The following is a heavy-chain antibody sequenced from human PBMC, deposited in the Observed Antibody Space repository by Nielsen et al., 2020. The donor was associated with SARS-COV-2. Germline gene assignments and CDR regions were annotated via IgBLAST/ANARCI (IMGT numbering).Heavy chain of an antibody. CDR1: GFTFSTYT. V-gene: IGHV3-30-3*01. Sequence: GGSLRLSCAASGFTFSTYTMYWVRQAPGKGLEWVAVISDDGSNKYSADSVKGRFTISRDNAQNSLYLQMNSLRADDTALYYCARRAAGGSIEWYFDLWGRGTQVTVSS. D-gene: IGHD6-13*01. J-gene: IGHJ2*01. CDR2: ISDDGSNK. CDR3: ARRAAGGSIEWYFDL.